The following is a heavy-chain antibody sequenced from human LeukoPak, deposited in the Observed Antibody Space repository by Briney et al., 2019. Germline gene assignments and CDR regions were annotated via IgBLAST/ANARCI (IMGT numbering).Heavy chain of an antibody. D-gene: IGHD6-6*01. CDR1: GYTFTSYG. CDR3: ARDTPIEYSSSPGKPNFDY. V-gene: IGHV1-18*01. J-gene: IGHJ4*02. Sequence: EASVKVSCKASGYTFTSYGISWVRQAPGQGLEWMGWISAYNGNTNYAQKLQGRVTMTTDTSTSTAYMELRSLRSDDTAVYYCARDTPIEYSSSPGKPNFDYWGQGTLVTVSS. CDR2: ISAYNGNT.